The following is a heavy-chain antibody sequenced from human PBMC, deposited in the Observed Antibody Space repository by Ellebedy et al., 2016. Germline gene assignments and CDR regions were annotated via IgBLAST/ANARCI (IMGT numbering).Heavy chain of an antibody. Sequence: GGSLRLSCKVSGYTFNNYWITWVRQMPGKGLEWRGRIDPSDSYTNYSPSFRGHITISIDKSISTAYLQWSSLTASDTAMYYCARLTHDFGDYVVHYWGQGTLVTVSS. CDR2: IDPSDSYT. J-gene: IGHJ4*02. CDR3: ARLTHDFGDYVVHY. V-gene: IGHV5-10-1*01. D-gene: IGHD4-17*01. CDR1: GYTFNNYW.